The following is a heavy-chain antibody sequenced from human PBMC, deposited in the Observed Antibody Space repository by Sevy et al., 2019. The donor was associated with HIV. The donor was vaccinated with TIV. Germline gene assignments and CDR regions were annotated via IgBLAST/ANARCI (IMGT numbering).Heavy chain of an antibody. J-gene: IGHJ4*02. Sequence: GGSLRLSCAASGFTFSNYWMSWVRQAPGKGLEWVANIRKDGSVKYYVDSVKGRFTVSRDNAKTSVYLHMNSLRVEDTALYYCARIGYSSSAFDYWGQGTLVTVSS. V-gene: IGHV3-7*01. CDR2: IRKDGSVK. D-gene: IGHD6-6*01. CDR3: ARIGYSSSAFDY. CDR1: GFTFSNYW.